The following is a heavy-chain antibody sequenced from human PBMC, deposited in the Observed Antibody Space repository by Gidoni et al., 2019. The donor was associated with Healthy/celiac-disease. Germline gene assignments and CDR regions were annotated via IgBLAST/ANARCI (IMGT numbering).Heavy chain of an antibody. Sequence: QVQLVESGGGVVQPGRSLRLSCAASGFTFSSYAMPWVRQAPGKGLEWVAVISYDGSNKYYADSVKGRFTISRDNSKNTLYLQMNSLRAEDTAVYYCAKDPYVLMVYARYFGFYGRDVWGQGTTVTVSS. CDR2: ISYDGSNK. V-gene: IGHV3-30*18. CDR3: AKDPYVLMVYARYFGFYGRDV. J-gene: IGHJ6*02. D-gene: IGHD2-8*01. CDR1: GFTFSSYA.